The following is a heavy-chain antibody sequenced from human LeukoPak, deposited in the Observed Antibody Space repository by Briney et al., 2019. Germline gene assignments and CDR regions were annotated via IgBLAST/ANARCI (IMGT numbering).Heavy chain of an antibody. V-gene: IGHV3-23*01. J-gene: IGHJ4*02. CDR3: VIWGDYDVLTGYYVPDY. CDR1: GFTFSNYA. D-gene: IGHD3-9*01. Sequence: GASLRLSCVASGFTFSNYAMSWVRQAPGKGLEWVSAITGSGTSTYYADSLKGRFTISRDNSKNTVFLQMISLRHEDTAIYYCVIWGDYDVLTGYYVPDYWGQGTLVTVSS. CDR2: ITGSGTST.